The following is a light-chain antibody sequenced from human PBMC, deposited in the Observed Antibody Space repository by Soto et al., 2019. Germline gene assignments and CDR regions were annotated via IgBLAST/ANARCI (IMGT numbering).Light chain of an antibody. V-gene: IGKV3-20*01. Sequence: EIVLTQSPGTLSLSPGERATLSCRASQSVSSSYLAGYQQKPGQAPRLLIYGASSRATGIPDRFSGSGSGTDFTLTISILEPEDFAVYYCQQYGSSPLTFGQGTKVEIK. J-gene: IGKJ1*01. CDR1: QSVSSSY. CDR3: QQYGSSPLT. CDR2: GAS.